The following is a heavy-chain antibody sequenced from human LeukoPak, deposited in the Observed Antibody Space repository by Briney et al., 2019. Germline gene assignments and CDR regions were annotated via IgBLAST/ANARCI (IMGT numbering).Heavy chain of an antibody. D-gene: IGHD5-12*01. CDR2: VFPNGNA. Sequence: PSETLSLTCSVSGGSMNHYYWTWIRQSAGKGLEWIGRVFPNGNADYNASLKSRLTLSIGTSRSHFSLNLRSVTAADTAVYYCARGRAYELQNAFDFWGQGAVVIVS. CDR1: GGSMNHYY. J-gene: IGHJ3*01. V-gene: IGHV4-4*07. CDR3: ARGRAYELQNAFDF.